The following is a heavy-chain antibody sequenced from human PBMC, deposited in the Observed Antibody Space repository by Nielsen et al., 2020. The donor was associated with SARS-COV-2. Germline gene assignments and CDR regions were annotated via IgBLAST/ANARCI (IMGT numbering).Heavy chain of an antibody. CDR3: ARDESGPPGWYFDL. J-gene: IGHJ2*01. Sequence: ASVKVSCKASGYTFTGYYMHWVRQAPGQGLEWMGWINPNSGGTNYAQKFQGRVTMTRDTSTSTVYMELSSLRSEDTAVYYCARDESGPPGWYFDLWGRGTLVTVSS. CDR2: INPNSGGT. D-gene: IGHD3-3*01. V-gene: IGHV1-2*02. CDR1: GYTFTGYY.